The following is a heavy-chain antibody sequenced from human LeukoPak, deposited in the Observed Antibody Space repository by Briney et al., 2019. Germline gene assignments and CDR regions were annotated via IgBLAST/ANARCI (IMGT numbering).Heavy chain of an antibody. CDR3: ARFLDYYSSGDHDTFDI. V-gene: IGHV4-59*01. J-gene: IGHJ3*02. CDR1: RGFISSYY. CDR2: INYSGRT. D-gene: IGHD3-22*01. Sequence: SETLSLTCTVSRGFISSYYWSWIRQPPGKGLEWIAFINYSGRTRYNPSLQSRVSISLDTSKNHFSLQLRSVIAADTAVYYCARFLDYYSSGDHDTFDIWGQGTMVNVSS.